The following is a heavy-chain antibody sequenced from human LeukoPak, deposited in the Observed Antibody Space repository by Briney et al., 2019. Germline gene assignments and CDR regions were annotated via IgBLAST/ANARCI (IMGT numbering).Heavy chain of an antibody. CDR1: GFTFSSYA. CDR3: ARGQQLGAFDI. J-gene: IGHJ3*02. Sequence: GRSLRLSCAASGFTFSSYAMHWVRQAPGKGLEWVAVISYDGSNKYYADSVKGRFTISRDNSKNTLYLQMNSLRAEDTAVYYCARGQQLGAFDIWGQGTMVTVSS. CDR2: ISYDGSNK. D-gene: IGHD6-13*01. V-gene: IGHV3-30-3*01.